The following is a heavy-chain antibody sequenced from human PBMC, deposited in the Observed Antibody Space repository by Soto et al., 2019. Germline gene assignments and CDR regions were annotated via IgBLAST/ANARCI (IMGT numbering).Heavy chain of an antibody. CDR1: GGYISSIYW. J-gene: IGHJ4*02. Sequence: SETLSLTCAVSGGYISSIYWWTWVRQPPGKGLEWIGEIYYSGSTNYNPSLKSRVTISVDTSKNQFSLKLSSVTAADTAVYYCARGGIAVAVPFYWGQGTLVTVSS. D-gene: IGHD6-19*01. CDR2: IYYSGST. CDR3: ARGGIAVAVPFY. V-gene: IGHV4-4*02.